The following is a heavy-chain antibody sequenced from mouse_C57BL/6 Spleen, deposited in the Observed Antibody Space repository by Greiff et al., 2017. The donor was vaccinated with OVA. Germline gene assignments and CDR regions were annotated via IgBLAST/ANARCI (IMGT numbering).Heavy chain of an antibody. V-gene: IGHV5-17*01. D-gene: IGHD2-2*01. CDR3: ARIYYGYPYALDY. CDR2: ISSGSSTI. CDR1: GFTFSDYG. J-gene: IGHJ4*01. Sequence: EVKLMESGGGLVKPGGSLKLSCAASGFTFSDYGMHWVRQAPEKGLEWVAYISSGSSTIYYADTVKGRFTISRDNAKNTLFLQMTSLRSEDTAMYYCARIYYGYPYALDYWGQGTSVTVSS.